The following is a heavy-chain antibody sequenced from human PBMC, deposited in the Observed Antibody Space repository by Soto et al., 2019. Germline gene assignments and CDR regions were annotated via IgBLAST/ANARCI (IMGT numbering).Heavy chain of an antibody. CDR3: ASPPLSPYYDFWSGYTDV. V-gene: IGHV3-21*01. CDR1: GFTFSSYS. D-gene: IGHD3-3*01. Sequence: GGSLRLSCAASGFTFSSYSMSWVRQAPGKGLEWVSSIGSSSSYIYYADSVKGRFTISRDNAKNSLYLQMNSLRAEDTAVYYCASPPLSPYYDFWSGYTDVWGQGTTVTVSS. J-gene: IGHJ6*02. CDR2: IGSSSSYI.